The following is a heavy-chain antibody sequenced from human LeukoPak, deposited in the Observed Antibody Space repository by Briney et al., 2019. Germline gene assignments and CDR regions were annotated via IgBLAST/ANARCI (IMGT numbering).Heavy chain of an antibody. V-gene: IGHV5-51*01. CDR2: IYPDDSDT. D-gene: IGHD2-21*02. CDR1: GYSFTTYW. CDR3: ARFSGDNAFDI. Sequence: GESLKISCQGSGYSFTTYWIGWVRQMPGKGLEWLGIIYPDDSDTRYSPSFQGQVTISADKSINTAYLQWSSLKASDTAIHYCARFSGDNAFDIWGQGTMVTVSS. J-gene: IGHJ3*02.